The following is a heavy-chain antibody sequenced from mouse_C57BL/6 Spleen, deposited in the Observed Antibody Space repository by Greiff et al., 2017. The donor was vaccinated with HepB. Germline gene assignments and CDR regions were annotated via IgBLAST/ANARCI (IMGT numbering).Heavy chain of an antibody. D-gene: IGHD1-1*01. CDR1: GFTFSSYA. Sequence: EVHLVESGEGLVKPGGSLKLSCAASGFTFSSYAMSWVRQTPEKRLEWVAYISSGGDYIYYADTVKGRFTISRDNARNTLYLQMSSLKSEDTAMYYCTRDKYYYGSMGNFDYWGQGTTLTVSS. J-gene: IGHJ2*01. V-gene: IGHV5-9-1*02. CDR2: ISSGGDYI. CDR3: TRDKYYYGSMGNFDY.